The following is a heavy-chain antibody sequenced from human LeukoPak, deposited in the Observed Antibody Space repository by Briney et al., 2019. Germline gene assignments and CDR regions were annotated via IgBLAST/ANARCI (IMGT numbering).Heavy chain of an antibody. CDR3: AKRSGDWDAFDI. CDR1: GFTFSSYV. V-gene: IGHV3-23*01. CDR2: ISGSGGST. J-gene: IGHJ3*02. Sequence: GGSLRLSCAASGFTFSSYVMSWVRQAPGKGLEWVSGISGSGGSTYYADSVKGRFTISRDNSKNTLYLQMNSLRAEDTAVYYCAKRSGDWDAFDIWGQGTMVTVSS. D-gene: IGHD2-21*02.